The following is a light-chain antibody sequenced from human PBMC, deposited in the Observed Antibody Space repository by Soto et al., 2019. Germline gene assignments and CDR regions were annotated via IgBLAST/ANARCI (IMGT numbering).Light chain of an antibody. CDR3: QQDNSYTIT. Sequence: SPSTLSGAISDRVTITFLASQSISSWLAWYQQKPGKAPKLLIYDASNLESGAPSRFSGSGSGTEFTLTISSLQPDDFATYYCQQDNSYTITFGQGTRLDI. J-gene: IGKJ5*01. CDR2: DAS. V-gene: IGKV1-5*01. CDR1: QSISSW.